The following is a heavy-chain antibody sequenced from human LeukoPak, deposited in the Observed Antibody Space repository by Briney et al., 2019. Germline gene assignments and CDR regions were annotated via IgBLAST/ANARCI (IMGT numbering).Heavy chain of an antibody. J-gene: IGHJ4*02. Sequence: SETLSLTCTVSGYSISSGYYWGWIRQPPGKGLEWIGSIYHSGSTYYNPSLKSRVTISVDTSRNQFSLKLSSVTAADTAVYYCARAAMANFDYWGQGTLVTVSS. CDR3: ARAAMANFDY. CDR2: IYHSGST. CDR1: GYSISSGYY. D-gene: IGHD5-18*01. V-gene: IGHV4-38-2*02.